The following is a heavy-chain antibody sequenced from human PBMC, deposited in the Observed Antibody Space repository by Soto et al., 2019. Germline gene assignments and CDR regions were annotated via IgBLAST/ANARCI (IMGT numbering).Heavy chain of an antibody. J-gene: IGHJ4*02. D-gene: IGHD3-22*01. CDR1: GYTFNSHA. V-gene: IGHV1-18*01. Sequence: QVEVVQSGGEVKKPGASVMVSCRASGYTFNSHAISWMRQAPGQGLEWMGWISCYNGDTNYAQKLQGRVTMTRDTSTSAVYMELRSLRSDDTAVYYCARDPSNTSGYKIYSDYWGQGTLVTVSS. CDR3: ARDPSNTSGYKIYSDY. CDR2: ISCYNGDT.